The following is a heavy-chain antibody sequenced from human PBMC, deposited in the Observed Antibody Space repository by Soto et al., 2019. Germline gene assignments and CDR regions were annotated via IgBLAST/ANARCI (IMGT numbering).Heavy chain of an antibody. J-gene: IGHJ4*02. CDR2: IYPGYYDT. Sequence: GESLKISCKGSGYSFTSYWIGWVRQMPGKGLEWMGIIYPGYYDTRHRPSFQRQVTISADKPISTAYLQWSSLKASATAMYYCARSRGDYYDTPDYFDSWGQGTLVTVSS. V-gene: IGHV5-51*04. CDR1: GYSFTSYW. D-gene: IGHD3-22*01. CDR3: ARSRGDYYDTPDYFDS.